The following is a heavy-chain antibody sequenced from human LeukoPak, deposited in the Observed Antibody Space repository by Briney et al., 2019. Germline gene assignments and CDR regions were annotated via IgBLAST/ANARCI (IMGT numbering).Heavy chain of an antibody. CDR2: IYPGDSDA. D-gene: IGHD2-21*02. CDR3: ARHGDKVGGDHTYYYYYMDV. Sequence: GESLKISCKGSGYSFTSYWIGWVRQMPGKGLEWMGIIYPGDSDARYSPSFQGQVTISADKSISTAYLQWSGLKASDTAMYYCARHGDKVGGDHTYYYYYMDVWGKGTTVTVSS. CDR1: GYSFTSYW. V-gene: IGHV5-51*01. J-gene: IGHJ6*03.